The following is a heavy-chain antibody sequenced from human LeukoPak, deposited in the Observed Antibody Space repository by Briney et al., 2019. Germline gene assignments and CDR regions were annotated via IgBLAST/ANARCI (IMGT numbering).Heavy chain of an antibody. CDR3: ARGQYSSAWFDY. Sequence: GGSLRLSCAASGLTFSSYSMHWVRQAPGQGLEWVSSISSSSNYIYYADSLKGRFTISRDNAKNSLYLQMNSLRAEDTAVYYCARGQYSSAWFDYWGQGSLVTVSS. D-gene: IGHD6-19*01. J-gene: IGHJ4*02. V-gene: IGHV3-21*01. CDR1: GLTFSSYS. CDR2: ISSSSNYI.